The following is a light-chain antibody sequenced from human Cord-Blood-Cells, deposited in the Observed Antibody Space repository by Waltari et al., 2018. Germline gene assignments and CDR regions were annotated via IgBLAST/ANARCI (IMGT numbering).Light chain of an antibody. J-gene: IGKJ4*01. CDR1: QSLLHINGYNY. V-gene: IGKV2-28*01. CDR3: MQALQTPLT. CDR2: LGS. Sequence: DIVMTQSPLSLPVTPGEPASISCRSSQSLLHINGYNYLDWYLQKPGQSRQLLIYLGSNRASGVPDRFSGSGAGTDFTLKISRVEAEDVGVYYCMQALQTPLTFGGGTKVEIK.